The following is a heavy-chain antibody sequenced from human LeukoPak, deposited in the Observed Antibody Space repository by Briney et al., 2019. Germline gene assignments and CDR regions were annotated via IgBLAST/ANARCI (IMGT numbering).Heavy chain of an antibody. D-gene: IGHD3-3*01. J-gene: IGHJ5*02. CDR2: TYYRSKWYN. V-gene: IGHV6-1*01. CDR3: ARIGSRYYDFWSGYSNNWFDP. Sequence: SQTLSLTCAISGDSVSNNSAAWNWIRQSPSRGLEWLGRTYYRSKWYNDYAVSVKSRITINPDTSKNQFSLQLNSVTPEDTAVYYCARIGSRYYDFWSGYSNNWFDPWGQGTLVTVSS. CDR1: GDSVSNNSAA.